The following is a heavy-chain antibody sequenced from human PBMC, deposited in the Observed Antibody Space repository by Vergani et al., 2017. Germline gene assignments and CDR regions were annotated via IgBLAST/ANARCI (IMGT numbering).Heavy chain of an antibody. CDR1: GGTFSSYT. D-gene: IGHD4-17*01. V-gene: IGHV1-69*02. CDR3: AGNYGDYGIDY. J-gene: IGHJ4*02. Sequence: QVQLVQSGAEVKKPGSSVKVSCKASGGTFSSYTISWVRQAPGQGLEWMGRIIPILGIANYAQKFQGRVTITADKATSTAYMELSSLRSEDTAVYYCAGNYGDYGIDYWGQGTLVTVSS. CDR2: IIPILGIA.